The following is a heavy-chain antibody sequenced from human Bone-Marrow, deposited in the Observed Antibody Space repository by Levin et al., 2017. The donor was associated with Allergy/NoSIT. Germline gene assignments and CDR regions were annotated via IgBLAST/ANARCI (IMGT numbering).Heavy chain of an antibody. J-gene: IGHJ4*02. CDR3: ARGSSCGGDCHSFDY. Sequence: EASVKVSCKTSGYTFTNYPIHWVRQAPGQRPEWMGWITAGTGNTKYSQKFQGRVTITRDTSATTAYMELSSLRSEDTAVYYCARGSSCGGDCHSFDYWGRGTLVTVSS. CDR2: ITAGTGNT. CDR1: GYTFTNYP. V-gene: IGHV1-3*01. D-gene: IGHD2-21*02.